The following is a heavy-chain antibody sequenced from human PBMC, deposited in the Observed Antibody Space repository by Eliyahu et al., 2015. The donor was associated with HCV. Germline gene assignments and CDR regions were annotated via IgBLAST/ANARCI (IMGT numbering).Heavy chain of an antibody. D-gene: IGHD6-19*01. Sequence: QVQLQESGPGLVKPSETLSLTCTVSGXSITTXYWGWIRQPPGXGLEWIGYIHYXGSTNFNPPLKSRVTISVDTSKNQFSLNLTSVTAADTAVYYCASGGGGIAVAGTGGWFDPWGQGTLVTVSS. CDR3: ASGGGGIAVAGTGGWFDP. CDR2: IHYXGST. V-gene: IGHV4-59*01. CDR1: GXSITTXY. J-gene: IGHJ5*02.